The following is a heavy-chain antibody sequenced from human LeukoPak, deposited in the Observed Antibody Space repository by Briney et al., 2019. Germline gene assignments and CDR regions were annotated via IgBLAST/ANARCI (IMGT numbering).Heavy chain of an antibody. D-gene: IGHD6-6*01. CDR1: GGSISSYY. J-gene: IGHJ5*02. CDR3: ARDLYSSSAGNWFDP. V-gene: IGHV4-4*07. CDR2: IYSSGST. Sequence: PSETLSLTCTVSGGSISSYYWSWIRQPAGKGLEWIGRIYSSGSTNYNPSPKSRVTMSVDTSKNQFSLKLWSVTAADTAVYYCARDLYSSSAGNWFDPWGQGTLVTVSS.